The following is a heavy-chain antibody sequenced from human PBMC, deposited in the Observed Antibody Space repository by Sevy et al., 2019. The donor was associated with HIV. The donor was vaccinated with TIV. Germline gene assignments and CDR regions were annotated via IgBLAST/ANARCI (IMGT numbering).Heavy chain of an antibody. CDR1: GFTFSSYA. D-gene: IGHD3-10*02. CDR2: ISRSGDNT. CDR3: AKEWTQLSYLFGEFDY. J-gene: IGHJ4*02. V-gene: IGHV3-23*01. Sequence: GGSLRLSCAASGFTFSSYAMSWVRQAPGKGLEWVSGISRSGDNTYYADSVRGRFGISRDNSKDTLYLQMDSLRADDTALYYCAKEWTQLSYLFGEFDYWGQGTLVTVSS.